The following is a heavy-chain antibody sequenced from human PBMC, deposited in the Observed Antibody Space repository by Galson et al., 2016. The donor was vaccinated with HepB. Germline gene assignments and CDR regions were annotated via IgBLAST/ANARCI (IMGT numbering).Heavy chain of an antibody. Sequence: SVKVSCKASGDSFTDYYMHWVRQAPGQGLEWMGWINPNSGGTNYARKFQGRVTMTRDTSTRTVYMEVRSLTSGDTAVYFCAAKAVTGTFFDSWGQGTLVTVSS. J-gene: IGHJ4*02. CDR1: GDSFTDYY. CDR3: AAKAVTGTFFDS. D-gene: IGHD4-17*01. CDR2: INPNSGGT. V-gene: IGHV1-2*02.